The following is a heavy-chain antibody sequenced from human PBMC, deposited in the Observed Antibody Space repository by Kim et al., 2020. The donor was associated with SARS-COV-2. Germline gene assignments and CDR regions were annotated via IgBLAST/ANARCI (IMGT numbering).Heavy chain of an antibody. CDR3: ARRDFDY. CDR2: KSGGT. J-gene: IGHJ4*02. Sequence: KSGGTNDAQKFQGWVTMTRDTSISTAYMELSRLRSDDTAVYYCARRDFDYWGQGTLVTVSS. V-gene: IGHV1-2*04.